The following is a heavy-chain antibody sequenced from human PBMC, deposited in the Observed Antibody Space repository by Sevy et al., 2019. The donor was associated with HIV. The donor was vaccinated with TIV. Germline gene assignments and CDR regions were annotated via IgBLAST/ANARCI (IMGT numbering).Heavy chain of an antibody. Sequence: SETLSLTCTVSGGSVSGYFWSWIRQPPGRGLEWIGNIHHSGTTKYNPSLKSRPTISVDTSKNQFSLILTSATAADMAVYYCTRVDSSGHSDYWGQGTPVTVSS. CDR2: IHHSGTT. CDR3: TRVDSSGHSDY. D-gene: IGHD3-22*01. J-gene: IGHJ4*02. V-gene: IGHV4-59*02. CDR1: GGSVSGYF.